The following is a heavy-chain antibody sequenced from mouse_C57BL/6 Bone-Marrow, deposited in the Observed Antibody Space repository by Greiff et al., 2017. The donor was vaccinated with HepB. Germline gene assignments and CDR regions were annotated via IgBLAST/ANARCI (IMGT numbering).Heavy chain of an antibody. CDR3: ARGLRLYYFDY. Sequence: VQLQQSVAELVRPGASVKLSCTASGFNIKNNYMHWVKQRPEQGLEWIGRIDPANGNTKYAPKFQGKATITADTSSNTAYLQLSSLTSEDTAIYYCARGLRLYYFDYWGQGTTLTVSS. CDR2: IDPANGNT. CDR1: GFNIKNNY. J-gene: IGHJ2*01. V-gene: IGHV14-3*01. D-gene: IGHD3-2*02.